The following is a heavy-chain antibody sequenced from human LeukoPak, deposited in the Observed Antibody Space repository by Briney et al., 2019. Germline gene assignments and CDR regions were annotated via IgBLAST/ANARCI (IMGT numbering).Heavy chain of an antibody. CDR3: ARDHLPKTYYYDSSGYSRADY. Sequence: GASVKVSCKASGYTFTGYYMHWVRQAPGQGLEWMGWINPNSGGTNYAQKFQGRVTMTRDTSTSTVYMELSSLRSEDTAVYYCARDHLPKTYYYDSSGYSRADYWGQGTLVTVSS. D-gene: IGHD3-22*01. V-gene: IGHV1-2*02. J-gene: IGHJ4*02. CDR2: INPNSGGT. CDR1: GYTFTGYY.